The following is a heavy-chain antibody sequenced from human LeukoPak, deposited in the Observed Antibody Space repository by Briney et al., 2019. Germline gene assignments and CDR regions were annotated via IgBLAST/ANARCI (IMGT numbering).Heavy chain of an antibody. CDR1: GASISNYY. D-gene: IGHD4-17*01. J-gene: IGHJ4*02. V-gene: IGHV4-59*01. CDR2: VYYSGST. Sequence: SETLSLTCTVSGASISNYYWSWIRQPPGKGLEWIGYVYYSGSTNYNPSLKSRVTIAINTSKNQFSLRLSSVTAADTAVYYCARARDFGDYWGQGTLVTVSS. CDR3: ARARDFGDY.